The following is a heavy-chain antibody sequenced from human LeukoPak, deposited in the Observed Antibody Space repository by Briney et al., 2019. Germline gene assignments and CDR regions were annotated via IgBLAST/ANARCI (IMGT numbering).Heavy chain of an antibody. CDR2: ISGSGGST. V-gene: IGHV3-23*01. CDR1: GFTFSSYA. CDR3: AKVTTGSYYAHFDY. J-gene: IGHJ4*02. D-gene: IGHD3-10*01. Sequence: SGGSLRLSCAASGFTFSSYAMSWVRQAPGKGLEWVSAISGSGGSTYYADSVKGRFTISRDNSKNTLYLQMNSLRAEDTAVYYCAKVTTGSYYAHFDYWGQGTLVTVSS.